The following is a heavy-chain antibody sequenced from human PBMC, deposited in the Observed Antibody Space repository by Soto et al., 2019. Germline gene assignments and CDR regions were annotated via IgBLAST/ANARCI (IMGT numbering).Heavy chain of an antibody. V-gene: IGHV4-30-2*01. CDR1: GGSISSGGYS. J-gene: IGHJ6*02. D-gene: IGHD3-10*01. Sequence: PSETLSLTCAVSGGSISSGGYSWSWIRQPPGKGLEWIGYIYHSGSTYYNPSLKSRVTISVDRSKNRFPLKLSSVTAADTAVYYCARGYGSGSYYPDYYYYYGMDVWGQGTTVTVSS. CDR2: IYHSGST. CDR3: ARGYGSGSYYPDYYYYYGMDV.